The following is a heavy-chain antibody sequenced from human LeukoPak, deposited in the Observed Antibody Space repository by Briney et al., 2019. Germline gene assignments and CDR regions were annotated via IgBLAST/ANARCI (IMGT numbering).Heavy chain of an antibody. CDR3: AVSYGSGSYIAFDI. V-gene: IGHV3-66*01. Sequence: GGSLRLSCAASGFTFSDYYMSWIRQAPGKGLEWVSVIYSGGSTYYADSVKGRFTISRDNSKNTLYLQMNSLRAEDTAVYYCAVSYGSGSYIAFDIWGQGTMVTVSS. CDR1: GFTFSDYY. D-gene: IGHD3-10*01. CDR2: IYSGGST. J-gene: IGHJ3*02.